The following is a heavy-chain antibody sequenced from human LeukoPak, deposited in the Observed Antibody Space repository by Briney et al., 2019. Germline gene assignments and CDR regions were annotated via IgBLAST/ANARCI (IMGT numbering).Heavy chain of an antibody. J-gene: IGHJ6*03. Sequence: ASVKVSCKASGYTFTGYYMHWVRQAPGQGLEWMGWINPNSGGTNYAQKFQGRVTMTRDTSISTAYMELSGLRSDDTAVCYCASLGGDEIYMDVWGKGTTVTVSS. CDR2: INPNSGGT. V-gene: IGHV1-2*02. CDR3: ASLGGDEIYMDV. D-gene: IGHD2-21*02. CDR1: GYTFTGYY.